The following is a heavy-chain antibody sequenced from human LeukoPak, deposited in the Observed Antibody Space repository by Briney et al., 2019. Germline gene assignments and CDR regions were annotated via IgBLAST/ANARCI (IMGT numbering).Heavy chain of an antibody. D-gene: IGHD1-26*01. CDR1: GFTFSSYA. CDR2: ISGSGGST. Sequence: GGSLRLSCAASGFTFSSYAMSWVRQAPGKGLEWVSGISGSGGSTYYADSVKARFTISRDNSKNTLYLQMNSLRAEDTAVYYCAKATVGHDAFDIWGQGTMVTVSS. CDR3: AKATVGHDAFDI. V-gene: IGHV3-23*01. J-gene: IGHJ3*02.